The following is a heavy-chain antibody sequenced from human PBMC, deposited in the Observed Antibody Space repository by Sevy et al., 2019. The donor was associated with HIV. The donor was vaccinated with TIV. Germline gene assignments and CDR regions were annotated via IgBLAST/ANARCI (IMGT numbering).Heavy chain of an antibody. V-gene: IGHV3-23*01. CDR2: LSFGCGKI. J-gene: IGHJ4*02. CDR3: AREGCSNPHDY. CDR1: GFNFNIYS. Sequence: GGSLRLSCVASGFNFNIYSFSWVRQTPGKGLEWVSTLSFGCGKINYADSVQGRFTISKDDSKNTLYLEMNSLRVEDTAMYYCAREGCSNPHDYWGQGTLATVSS. D-gene: IGHD3-10*02.